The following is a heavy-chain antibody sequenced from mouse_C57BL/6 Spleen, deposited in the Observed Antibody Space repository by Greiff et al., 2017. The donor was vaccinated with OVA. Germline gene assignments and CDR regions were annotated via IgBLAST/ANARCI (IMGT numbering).Heavy chain of an antibody. CDR2: ISSGSSTI. J-gene: IGHJ2*01. CDR3: ATYFDFDY. CDR1: GFTFSDYG. V-gene: IGHV5-17*01. Sequence: EVQLQESGGGLVKPGGSLKLSCAASGFTFSDYGMHWVRQAPEKGLEWVAYISSGSSTIYYAETVKGRFTIYRDKAKNTLFLQMTRLSSDETAMYYCATYFDFDYWGQGATLTVSS.